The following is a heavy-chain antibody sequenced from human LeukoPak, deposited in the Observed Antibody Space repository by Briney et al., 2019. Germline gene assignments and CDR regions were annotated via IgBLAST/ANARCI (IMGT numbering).Heavy chain of an antibody. J-gene: IGHJ6*02. D-gene: IGHD2-2*01. CDR3: ARYDTRSGMDV. CDR2: ISGDGGTI. Sequence: GESLKISCAASGFNLRGFAMHWVRQAPGKGLEFVSAISGDGGTIFYANSVKGRFIISRDNSKNLLYLQMGSLRPEDRAVYYCARYDTRSGMDVWGHGTTVTLSS. V-gene: IGHV3-64*01. CDR1: GFNLRGFA.